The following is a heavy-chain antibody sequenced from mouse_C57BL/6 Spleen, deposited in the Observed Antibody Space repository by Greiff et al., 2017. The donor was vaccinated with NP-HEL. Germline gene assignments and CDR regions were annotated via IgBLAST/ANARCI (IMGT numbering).Heavy chain of an antibody. D-gene: IGHD2-4*01. CDR1: GYTFTSYW. V-gene: IGHV1-53*01. J-gene: IGHJ3*01. Sequence: QVQLKQPGTELVKPGASVKLSCKASGYTFTSYWMHWVKQRPGQGLEWIGNINPSNGGTNYNEKFKSKATLTVDKSSSTAYMQLSSLTSEDSAVYYCARIMGDYDAWFAYWGQGTLVTVSA. CDR2: INPSNGGT. CDR3: ARIMGDYDAWFAY.